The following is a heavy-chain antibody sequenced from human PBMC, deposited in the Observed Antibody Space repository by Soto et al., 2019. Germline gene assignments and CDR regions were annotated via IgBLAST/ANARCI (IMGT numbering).Heavy chain of an antibody. Sequence: GESLKISCKGSGYSFTSYWIGWVRQMPGKGLEWMGIIYPGDSDTRYSPSFQGQVTISADKSISTAYLQWSSLKASDTAMYYCARVLYARYYYYGMDVWGQGTTVTVSS. D-gene: IGHD2-2*01. J-gene: IGHJ6*02. CDR2: IYPGDSDT. V-gene: IGHV5-51*01. CDR1: GYSFTSYW. CDR3: ARVLYARYYYYGMDV.